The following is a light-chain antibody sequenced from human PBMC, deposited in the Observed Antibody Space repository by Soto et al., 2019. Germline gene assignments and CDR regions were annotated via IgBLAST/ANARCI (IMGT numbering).Light chain of an antibody. V-gene: IGLV2-14*03. CDR2: DVS. CDR1: SREVGGYNW. CDR3: SSYTSSITYV. J-gene: IGLJ1*01. Sequence: QSALTQPASVSGSPGQSVTISCTGTSREVGGYNWVSWYQQHSGKAPKLMIYDVSNRPSGVSNRFSGSKSGNTASLTISGLQAEDEADYYCSSYTSSITYVFGTGTKVTVL.